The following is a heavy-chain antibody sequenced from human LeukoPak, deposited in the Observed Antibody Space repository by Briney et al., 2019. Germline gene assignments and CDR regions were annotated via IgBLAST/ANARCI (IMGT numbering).Heavy chain of an antibody. Sequence: GGSLRLSCAASGFTFSSYAMTWVRQAPGKGLAWVSTVGAGSRRTYYADSVRGRFTLSRDNSKNTLYLQMNTLRAEDTAVYYCAKGLDYYGSGSYDHWGQGTLVTVSS. CDR2: VGAGSRRT. V-gene: IGHV3-23*01. J-gene: IGHJ4*02. D-gene: IGHD3-10*01. CDR1: GFTFSSYA. CDR3: AKGLDYYGSGSYDH.